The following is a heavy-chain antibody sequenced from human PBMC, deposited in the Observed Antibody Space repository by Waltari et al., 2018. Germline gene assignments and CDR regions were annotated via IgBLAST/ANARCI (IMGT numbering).Heavy chain of an antibody. V-gene: IGHV3-21*01. CDR3: ARGLVSNAFDI. CDR1: GFTFSSYS. Sequence: EVQLVESGGGLVKPGGSLRLSCAASGFTFSSYSMNWVRQAPGKGLEWVSSISSSSRYIYYADSVKGRFTISRDNAKNSLYLQMNSLRAEDTAVYYCARGLVSNAFDIWGQGTMVTVSS. D-gene: IGHD2-2*01. J-gene: IGHJ3*02. CDR2: ISSSSRYI.